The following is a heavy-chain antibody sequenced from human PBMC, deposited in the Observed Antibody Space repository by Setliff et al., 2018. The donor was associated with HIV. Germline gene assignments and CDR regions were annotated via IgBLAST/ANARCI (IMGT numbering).Heavy chain of an antibody. D-gene: IGHD3-3*01. V-gene: IGHV4-59*08. CDR3: AKAQWLLSHWGFDP. Sequence: SETLSLTCTVSGGSISSYYWSWIRQPPGKGLEWIGYIYYSGSTNYNPSLRSRVTISVDTSKNLFSLKLSSVTAADTAVYYCAKAQWLLSHWGFDPWGQGTLVTVSS. CDR1: GGSISSYY. J-gene: IGHJ5*02. CDR2: IYYSGST.